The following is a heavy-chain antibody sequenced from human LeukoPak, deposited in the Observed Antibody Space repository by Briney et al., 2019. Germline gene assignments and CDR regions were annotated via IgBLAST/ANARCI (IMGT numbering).Heavy chain of an antibody. CDR1: GFTFSSYW. J-gene: IGHJ6*02. D-gene: IGHD3-10*01. V-gene: IGHV3-7*03. Sequence: PGGSLRLSCAASGFTFSSYWMNWARQAPGKGLEWVASINHDGNANYYVASVKGRFTITRDNAKNSLYLQMSNLRAEDTAVYFCARGSGLDVWGQGATVTASS. CDR2: INHDGNAN. CDR3: ARGSGLDV.